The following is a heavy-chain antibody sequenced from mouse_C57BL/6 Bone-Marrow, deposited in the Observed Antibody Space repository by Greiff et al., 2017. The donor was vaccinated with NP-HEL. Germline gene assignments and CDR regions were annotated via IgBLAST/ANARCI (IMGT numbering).Heavy chain of an antibody. CDR1: GYAFSSSW. CDR3: ARQLRLPFAY. Sequence: VQLQQPGPELVKPGASVKISCKASGYAFSSSWMNWVKQRPGKGLEWIGRIYPGDGDTNYNGKFKGKATLTADKSSSTAYMQLSSLTSEDSAVYFCARQLRLPFAYWGQGTLVTVSA. CDR2: IYPGDGDT. D-gene: IGHD3-2*02. J-gene: IGHJ3*01. V-gene: IGHV1-82*01.